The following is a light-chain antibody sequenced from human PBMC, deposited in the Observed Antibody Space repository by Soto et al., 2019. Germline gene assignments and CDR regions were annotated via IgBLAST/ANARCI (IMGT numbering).Light chain of an antibody. J-gene: IGKJ3*01. CDR2: DAS. Sequence: EIVLTQSPATLSLPPGERATLSCRASQSVSSYLAWYQQKPGQAPRLLIYDASNSATGTPARFSGSGSGTDFTLTISSLEPEDFAVYYCQQRSNWLFTFGPGTKVDIK. V-gene: IGKV3-11*01. CDR1: QSVSSY. CDR3: QQRSNWLFT.